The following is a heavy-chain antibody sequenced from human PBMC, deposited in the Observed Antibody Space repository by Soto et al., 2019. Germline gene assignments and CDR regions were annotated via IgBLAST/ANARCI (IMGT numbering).Heavy chain of an antibody. Sequence: PGGSLRLSCAASGFTFSSYGMHRVRQAPGKGLEWVAVIWYDGSNKYYADSVKGRFTISRDNSKNTLYLQMNSLRAEDTAVYYCARDRGSAIRDYYYYGMDVWGQGTTVTVSS. V-gene: IGHV3-33*01. CDR1: GFTFSSYG. CDR3: ARDRGSAIRDYYYYGMDV. CDR2: IWYDGSNK. J-gene: IGHJ6*02.